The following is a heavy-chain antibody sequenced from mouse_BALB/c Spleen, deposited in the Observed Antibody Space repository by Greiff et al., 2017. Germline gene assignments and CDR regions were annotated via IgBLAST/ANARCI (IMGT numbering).Heavy chain of an antibody. J-gene: IGHJ3*01. V-gene: IGHV3-2*02. CDR1: GYSITSDYA. CDR2: ISYSGST. CDR3: AREELGRGGFAY. Sequence: EVQGVESGPGLVKPSQSLSLTCTVTGYSITSDYAWNWIRQFPGNKLEWMGYISYSGSTSYNPSLKSRISITRDTSKNQFFLQLNSVTTEDTATYYCAREELGRGGFAYWGQGTLVTVSA. D-gene: IGHD4-1*01.